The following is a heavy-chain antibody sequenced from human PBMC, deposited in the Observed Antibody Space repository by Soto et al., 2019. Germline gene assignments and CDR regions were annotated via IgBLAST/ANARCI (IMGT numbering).Heavy chain of an antibody. CDR2: IYYSGST. J-gene: IGHJ4*02. V-gene: IGHV4-59*08. D-gene: IGHD1-26*01. CDR1: GGSINSYY. CDR3: ARRYGGNLDY. Sequence: QVQLQESGPGLVKPSETLSLTCTVSGGSINSYYWDWIRAPPRKGLEWIGYIYYSGSTNYNPSLKSRVTISVDTSKNQFSLKLSSVTAADTAVYYCARRYGGNLDYWGQGTLVTVSS.